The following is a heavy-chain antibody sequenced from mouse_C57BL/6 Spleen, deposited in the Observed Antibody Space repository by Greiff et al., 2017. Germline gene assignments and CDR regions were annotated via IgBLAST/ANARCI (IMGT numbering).Heavy chain of an antibody. J-gene: IGHJ2*01. CDR2: ISSGSSTI. CDR1: GFTFSDYG. V-gene: IGHV5-17*01. D-gene: IGHD3-1*01. Sequence: EVKLVESGGGLVKPGGSLKLSCAASGFTFSDYGMHWVRQAPEKGLEWVAYISSGSSTIYYADTVTCRFTISRDNAKNTLFLQMTILRSEDTAMYYCASEGGYYYFDYWGQGTTLTVSS. CDR3: ASEGGYYYFDY.